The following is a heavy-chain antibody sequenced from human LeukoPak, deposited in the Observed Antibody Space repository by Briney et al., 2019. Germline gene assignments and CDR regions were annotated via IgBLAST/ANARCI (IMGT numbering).Heavy chain of an antibody. Sequence: GGSLRLSCAASGFTFSSYAMRWVRQAPGKGLEWVSTISSSDGSTYYADSVKGRFTISRDNSKNMLYLQMNSLRAEDTAVYYCASCSNSSWPYYFDYWGQGTLVTVSS. CDR3: ASCSNSSWPYYFDY. V-gene: IGHV3-23*01. CDR2: ISSSDGST. J-gene: IGHJ4*02. D-gene: IGHD6-13*01. CDR1: GFTFSSYA.